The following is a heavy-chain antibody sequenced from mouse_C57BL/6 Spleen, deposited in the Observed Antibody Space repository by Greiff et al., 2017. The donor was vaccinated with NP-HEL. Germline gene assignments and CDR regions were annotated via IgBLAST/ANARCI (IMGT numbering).Heavy chain of an antibody. CDR1: GYTFTSYW. Sequence: QVQLQQPGAELVRPGSSVKPSCKASGYTFTSYWMHWVKQRPIQGLEWIGNIDPSDSETHYNQKFKDKATLTVDKSSSTAYMQLSSLTSEDSAVYYCARSGIYDGYSYYAMDYWGQGTSVTVSS. V-gene: IGHV1-52*01. CDR3: ARSGIYDGYSYYAMDY. CDR2: IDPSDSET. D-gene: IGHD2-3*01. J-gene: IGHJ4*01.